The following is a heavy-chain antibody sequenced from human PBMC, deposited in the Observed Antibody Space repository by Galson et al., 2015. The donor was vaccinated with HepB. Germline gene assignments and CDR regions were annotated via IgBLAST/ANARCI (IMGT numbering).Heavy chain of an antibody. CDR1: GFTFSSYA. CDR2: ISYDGSNK. CDR3: ARDRVVVTMVRGVIWNAFDI. D-gene: IGHD3-10*01. Sequence: SLRLSCAASGFTFSSYAMHWVRQAPGKGLEWVAVISYDGSNKYYADSVKGRFTISRDNSKNTLYLQMNSLRAEDTAVYYCARDRVVVTMVRGVIWNAFDIWGQGTMVTVSS. V-gene: IGHV3-30-3*01. J-gene: IGHJ3*02.